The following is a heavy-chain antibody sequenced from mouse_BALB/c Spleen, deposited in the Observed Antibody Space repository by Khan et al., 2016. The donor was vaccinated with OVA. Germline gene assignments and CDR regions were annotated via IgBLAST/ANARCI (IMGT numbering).Heavy chain of an antibody. CDR1: GYTFTSYI. CDR3: TIGVTCDNMISWFAY. CDR2: INPSNGYT. V-gene: IGHV1S81*02. Sequence: VELVESGAELVKPGASMKLSCKASGYTFTSYIIYWVKQRPGQGLEWIGGINPSNGYTNSNEKFKSKATLTVDKSSSTAYMQLSGLTSEDSAVYSGTIGVTCDNMISWFAYWGQGTLVTGSA. D-gene: IGHD2-4*01. J-gene: IGHJ3*01.